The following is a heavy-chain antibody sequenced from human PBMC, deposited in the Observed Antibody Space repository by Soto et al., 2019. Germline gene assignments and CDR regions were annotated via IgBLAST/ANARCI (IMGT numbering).Heavy chain of an antibody. CDR1: GFTFSSYA. CDR3: AKLVFDSSGYFDY. D-gene: IGHD3-22*01. Sequence: PVGSLRLSCAASGFTFSSYAMSWVRQAPGKGLEWVSAISGSGGSTYYADSVKGRFTISRDNSKNTLYLQMNSLRAEDTAVYYGAKLVFDSSGYFDYWGQGTLVTVSS. V-gene: IGHV3-23*01. CDR2: ISGSGGST. J-gene: IGHJ4*02.